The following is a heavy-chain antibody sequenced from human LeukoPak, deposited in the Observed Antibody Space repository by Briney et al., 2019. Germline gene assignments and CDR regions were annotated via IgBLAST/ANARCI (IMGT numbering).Heavy chain of an antibody. Sequence: PSETLSLTCTVSGGSISSYYWSWIRQPPGKGLEWIGYIYYSGSTNYNPSLKSRVTISVDTSKNQFSLKLSSVTAADTAVYYCATTTIRLGFWGQGTLVTVSS. CDR1: GGSISSYY. V-gene: IGHV4-59*01. CDR3: ATTTIRLGF. CDR2: IYYSGST. J-gene: IGHJ4*02. D-gene: IGHD1-26*01.